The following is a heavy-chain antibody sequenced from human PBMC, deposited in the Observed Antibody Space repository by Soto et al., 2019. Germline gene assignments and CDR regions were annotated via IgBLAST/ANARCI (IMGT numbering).Heavy chain of an antibody. CDR3: AASSRGGTWFDP. J-gene: IGHJ5*02. CDR2: IYHSGST. CDR1: GGSISSGGYS. Sequence: SETLSLTCAVSGGSISSGGYSWSWIRQPPGKGLEWIAYIYHSGSTLYNPSLKSRVTILVDRSMNQFSLKLGSVTAADTAVYYCAASSRGGTWFDPWGLGILVTVSS. D-gene: IGHD3-16*01. V-gene: IGHV4-30-2*01.